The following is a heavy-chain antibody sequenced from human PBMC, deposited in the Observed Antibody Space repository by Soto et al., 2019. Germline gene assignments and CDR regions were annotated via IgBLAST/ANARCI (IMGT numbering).Heavy chain of an antibody. CDR2: LSDSGGSI. J-gene: IGHJ4*02. CDR1: GFTFSSHA. Sequence: EVQLLESGGGLVQPGGSLRLSCTASGFTFSSHAMTWVRQAPGKGLEWVSGLSDSGGSIYYADSVKGRFTISRDNSMNTIYLQTKTLRAEDTAVYYCAKVSSSWYAGFFDLWGQGTLVTVSS. CDR3: AKVSSSWYAGFFDL. V-gene: IGHV3-23*01. D-gene: IGHD6-13*01.